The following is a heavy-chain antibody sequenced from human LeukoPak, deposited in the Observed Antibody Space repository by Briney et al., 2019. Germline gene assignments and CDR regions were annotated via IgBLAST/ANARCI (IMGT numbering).Heavy chain of an antibody. Sequence: ASVKVSCKASGYTFTSYYMHWVRQAPGQGLEWMGIINPSGGSTSYAQKFQGRVTMTRDTSTSTVYMELSSLRSEDTAVYYCARRGCSGGSCSLLGYYYYGMDVWGKGTTVTVSS. CDR3: ARRGCSGGSCSLLGYYYYGMDV. CDR1: GYTFTSYY. V-gene: IGHV1-46*01. CDR2: INPSGGST. D-gene: IGHD2-15*01. J-gene: IGHJ6*04.